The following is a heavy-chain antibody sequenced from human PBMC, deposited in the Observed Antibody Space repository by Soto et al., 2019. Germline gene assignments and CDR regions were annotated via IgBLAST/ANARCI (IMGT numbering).Heavy chain of an antibody. CDR2: ISWNSGTI. CDR3: AKDTQLRFYGMDV. Sequence: PGGSLRLSCAASGFGFDGYAMHWVRQDPGKGLEWDSGISWNSGTIDYADSVKGRFTISRDNAKNSLYLQMNSLRLEDTAMYYCAKDTQLRFYGMDVWGQGTTVTVSS. J-gene: IGHJ6*02. CDR1: GFGFDGYA. V-gene: IGHV3-9*01.